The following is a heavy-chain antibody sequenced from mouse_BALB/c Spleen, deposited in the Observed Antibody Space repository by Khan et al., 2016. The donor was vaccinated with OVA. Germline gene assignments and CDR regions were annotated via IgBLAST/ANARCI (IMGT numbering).Heavy chain of an antibody. D-gene: IGHD1-2*01. V-gene: IGHV3-2*02. Sequence: EVQLVETGPGLVKPSQSLSLTCTVTGYSITSGYVCNWIRQPPGNKLEWMGYITYSGSTSYNPSLRSRISITRDTSKNQFFLQLNSVTTEDTATYYCGRKNYYGDAMDYWGQGTSVTVSS. CDR2: ITYSGST. CDR1: GYSITSGYV. CDR3: GRKNYYGDAMDY. J-gene: IGHJ4*01.